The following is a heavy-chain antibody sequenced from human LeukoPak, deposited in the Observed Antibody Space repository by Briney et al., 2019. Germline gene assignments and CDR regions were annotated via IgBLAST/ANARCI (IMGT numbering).Heavy chain of an antibody. V-gene: IGHV1-18*01. D-gene: IGHD1-26*01. Sequence: ASVKVSCKASGYIFTNYGISWVRQAPGQGLEWMGWISAYNGNTNYAQKLQGRVTMTTDTSTSTAYMELRSLRSDDTAVYYCARDAEWELHAATSDYWGQGTLVTVSS. CDR2: ISAYNGNT. CDR3: ARDAEWELHAATSDY. J-gene: IGHJ4*02. CDR1: GYIFTNYG.